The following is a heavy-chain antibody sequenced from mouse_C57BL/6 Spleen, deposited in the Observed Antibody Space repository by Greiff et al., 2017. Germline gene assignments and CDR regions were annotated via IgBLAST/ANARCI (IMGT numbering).Heavy chain of an antibody. CDR3: ARSNYYDHYYAMDY. Sequence: VQLQESDAELVKPGASVKISCKVSGYTFTDHTIHWMKQRPEQGLEWIGYIYPSDGSTKYNEKFKGKATLTADKSSSTAYMQLNSLTSEDSAVYVCARSNYYDHYYAMDYWGQGTSVTVSS. V-gene: IGHV1-78*01. CDR2: IYPSDGST. D-gene: IGHD2-4*01. CDR1: GYTFTDHT. J-gene: IGHJ4*01.